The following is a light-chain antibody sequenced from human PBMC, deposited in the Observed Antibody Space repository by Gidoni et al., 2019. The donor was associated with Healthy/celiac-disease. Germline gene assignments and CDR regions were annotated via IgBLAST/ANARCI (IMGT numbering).Light chain of an antibody. Sequence: DIVMTQSPSSLAVSLGERATINCKSSQSVLYSSNNNNYLAWYQQKPGKPPKLLIYWASTRETGVPDRFSGSGSGTDFTLTISSLQAEDVAVYYCQQCYSTPYTFGQGTKLEIK. J-gene: IGKJ2*01. CDR1: QSVLYSSNNNNY. CDR3: QQCYSTPYT. V-gene: IGKV4-1*01. CDR2: WAS.